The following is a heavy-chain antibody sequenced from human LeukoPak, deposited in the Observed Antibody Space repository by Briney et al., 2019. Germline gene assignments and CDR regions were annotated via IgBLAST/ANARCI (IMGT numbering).Heavy chain of an antibody. J-gene: IGHJ5*02. CDR1: GFTFSSYS. CDR2: ISSSSSYI. Sequence: PGGSLRLSCAASGFTFSSYSMNWVRQAPGKGLEWVSSISSSSSYIYYADSVKGRFTISRDNAKNSLYLQMNSLRAEDTAVYYCAGDQGYYDANNWFDPWGQGTLVTVSS. V-gene: IGHV3-21*01. D-gene: IGHD1-26*01. CDR3: AGDQGYYDANNWFDP.